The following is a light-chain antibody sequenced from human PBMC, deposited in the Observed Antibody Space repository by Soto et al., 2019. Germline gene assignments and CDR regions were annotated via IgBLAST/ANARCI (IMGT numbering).Light chain of an antibody. CDR1: SSDVGGYNY. CDR3: SSYAGSITWV. J-gene: IGLJ3*02. Sequence: QSALTQPPSASGSPGQSVTISCTGTSSDVGGYNYVSWYQQYPGRAPKLMIYEVSERPSGVPDRFSGSKSGSTASLTVSGLQAEDEADYYCSSYAGSITWVFGGGTKVTVL. CDR2: EVS. V-gene: IGLV2-8*01.